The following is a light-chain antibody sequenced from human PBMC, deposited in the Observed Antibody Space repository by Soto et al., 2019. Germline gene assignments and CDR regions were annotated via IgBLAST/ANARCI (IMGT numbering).Light chain of an antibody. V-gene: IGKV3-20*01. CDR3: QHYSSSPPAIT. CDR1: QSVTSGY. J-gene: IGKJ5*01. Sequence: EIVLTQSPGTLSLSPGERATLSCRASQSVTSGYLAWYQQQPNQAPRILIYGASYRATDIPDRFSGGGSGTDFTLTISRLEPEDFAVYYCQHYSSSPPAITFGQGTRLEIK. CDR2: GAS.